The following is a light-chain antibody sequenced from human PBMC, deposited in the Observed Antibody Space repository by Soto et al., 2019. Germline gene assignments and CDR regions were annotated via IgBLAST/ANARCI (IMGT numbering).Light chain of an antibody. J-gene: IGLJ1*01. Sequence: QSALTQPASVSGSPGQSITISCTGTSNDIGGYNYVSWYQHHPGKAPKLMIYEVSNRPSGVSNRFSGSKSGNTASLTISGLQAEDEADYYCSSYAGSNNFGVFGTGTKLTVL. CDR1: SNDIGGYNY. V-gene: IGLV2-14*01. CDR3: SSYAGSNNFGV. CDR2: EVS.